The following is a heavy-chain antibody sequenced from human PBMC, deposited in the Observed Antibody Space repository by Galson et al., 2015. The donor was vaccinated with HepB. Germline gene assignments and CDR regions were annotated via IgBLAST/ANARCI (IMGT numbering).Heavy chain of an antibody. Sequence: QSGAEVKKPGESLRISCKASGYTFTSYAMHWVRQAPGQRLEWMGWINAGNGNTKYSQKFQGRVTITRDTSASTAYMELSSLRSEDTAVYYCARGPPYSSGWYGHYFDYWGQGTLVTVSS. D-gene: IGHD6-19*01. CDR3: ARGPPYSSGWYGHYFDY. CDR1: GYTFTSYA. V-gene: IGHV1-3*01. CDR2: INAGNGNT. J-gene: IGHJ4*02.